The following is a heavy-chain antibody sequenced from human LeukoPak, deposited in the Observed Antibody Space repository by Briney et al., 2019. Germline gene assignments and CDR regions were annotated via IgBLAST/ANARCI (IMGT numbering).Heavy chain of an antibody. CDR1: GFTFSDAW. D-gene: IGHD1-1*01. CDR3: ARDHNYAFDN. CDR2: IKSKIDGGTI. V-gene: IGHV3-15*01. J-gene: IGHJ4*02. Sequence: PGGSLRLSCVASGFTFSDAWMSWVRQAPGKGLEWVGRIKSKIDGGTIDYGAPVKGRFTISRDDSRNTLYLQMNSLRVEDTAVYYCARDHNYAFDNWGQGTLVSVAS.